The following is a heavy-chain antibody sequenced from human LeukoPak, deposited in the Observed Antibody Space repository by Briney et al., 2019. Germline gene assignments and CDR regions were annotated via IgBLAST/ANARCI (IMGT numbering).Heavy chain of an antibody. CDR1: GYTFTSYG. CDR2: ISAYNGNT. D-gene: IGHD5-18*01. Sequence: ASVKVSCKASGYTFTSYGISWVRQAPGQGLEWMGWISAYNGNTNYAQKLQGRVTMTTDTSTSTAYMELRSLRSDDTAVYYCARVDTAMATGSDFDYWGQGTLVTVSS. V-gene: IGHV1-18*01. J-gene: IGHJ4*02. CDR3: ARVDTAMATGSDFDY.